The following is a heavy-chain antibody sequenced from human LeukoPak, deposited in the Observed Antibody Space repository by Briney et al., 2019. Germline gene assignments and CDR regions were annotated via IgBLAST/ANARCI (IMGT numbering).Heavy chain of an antibody. V-gene: IGHV4-59*08. Sequence: SQTLSLTCSVSGDSFSNYYWTWIRQPPGKGLEWIGYVYYSESTNYNPSLKTRLHLSVDTSKNRFSLKLSSVTAADTAVYYCASSPRLTTSWFLFDSWGHGTLVTVSS. CDR3: ASSPRLTTSWFLFDS. CDR2: VYYSEST. J-gene: IGHJ5*01. CDR1: GDSFSNYY. D-gene: IGHD2-2*01.